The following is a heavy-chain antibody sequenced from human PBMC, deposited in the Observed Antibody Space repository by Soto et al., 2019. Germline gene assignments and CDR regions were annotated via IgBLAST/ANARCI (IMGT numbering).Heavy chain of an antibody. J-gene: IGHJ4*02. Sequence: EVQLVESGGGLVQPGGSLRLSCAASGFTFSDHYMDWVRQAPGKGLELVGRIKNKANSYTTEYAASVKGRFTISRDDSKNSLDLQMNSLKTEDTAVYYCARVRLGVTTRLFDYWGQGTLVTVSS. V-gene: IGHV3-72*01. D-gene: IGHD6-25*01. CDR3: ARVRLGVTTRLFDY. CDR2: IKNKANSYTT. CDR1: GFTFSDHY.